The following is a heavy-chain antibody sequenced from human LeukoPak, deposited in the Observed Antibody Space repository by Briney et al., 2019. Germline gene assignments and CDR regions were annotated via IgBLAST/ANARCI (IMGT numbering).Heavy chain of an antibody. CDR3: ARGAGLDY. Sequence: GGSLRLSCAASGFTFSNYWMHWVRQAPGEGLVWVSRISSDGGTTTYADCVKGRVTISRDNAKNTLCLQMNSLRAEDTAVYYCARGAGLDYWGQGTLVTVSS. CDR1: GFTFSNYW. J-gene: IGHJ4*02. CDR2: ISSDGGTT. V-gene: IGHV3-74*01.